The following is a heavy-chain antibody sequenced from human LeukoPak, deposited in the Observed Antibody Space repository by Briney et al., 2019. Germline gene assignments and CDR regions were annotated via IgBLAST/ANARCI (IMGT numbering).Heavy chain of an antibody. Sequence: PGGALRLSCAASGFTVSSNYMSWVRQAPGKGLEWVSAISGSGGSTYYADSVKGRFTISRDNSKNTLYLQMNSLRAEDTAVYYCATALYYYYYYGMDVWGQGTTVTVSS. CDR1: GFTVSSNY. J-gene: IGHJ6*02. V-gene: IGHV3-23*01. CDR2: ISGSGGST. CDR3: ATALYYYYYYGMDV.